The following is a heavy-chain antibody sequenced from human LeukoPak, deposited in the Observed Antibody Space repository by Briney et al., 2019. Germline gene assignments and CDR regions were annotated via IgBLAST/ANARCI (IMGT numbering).Heavy chain of an antibody. CDR3: VRVGSSGSFDY. CDR2: INSNGGGT. J-gene: IGHJ4*02. Sequence: GGSLRLSCAASGFTFSNYAMHWVRQAPGKGLECVSAINSNGGGTYYVDSVKGRFTISTDNSENMLYLQMGSLRAEDMAVYYCVRVGSSGSFDYWGQGALVTVSS. V-gene: IGHV3-64*02. D-gene: IGHD3-10*01. CDR1: GFTFSNYA.